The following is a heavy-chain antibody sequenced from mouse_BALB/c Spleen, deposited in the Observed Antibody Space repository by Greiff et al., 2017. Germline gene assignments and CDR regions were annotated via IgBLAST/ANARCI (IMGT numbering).Heavy chain of an antibody. CDR1: GFTFSSFG. V-gene: IGHV5-17*02. Sequence: EVKVEESGGGLVQPGGSRKLSCAASGFTFSSFGMHWVRQAPEKGLEWVAYISSGSSTIYYADTVKGRFTISRDNPKNTLFLQMTSLRSEDTAMYYCARSITTVDAYWGQGTLVTVSA. CDR3: ARSITTVDAY. D-gene: IGHD1-1*01. J-gene: IGHJ3*01. CDR2: ISSGSSTI.